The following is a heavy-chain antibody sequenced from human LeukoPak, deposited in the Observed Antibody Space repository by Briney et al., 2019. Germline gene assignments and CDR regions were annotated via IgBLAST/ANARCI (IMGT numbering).Heavy chain of an antibody. CDR1: GYTFTSYA. D-gene: IGHD3-10*01. Sequence: GASVKVSCKASGYTFTSYAMHWVRQAPGQRLEWMGWINAGNGNTKYSQKFQGRVTITRDTSASTAYMELSSLRSEDTAVYYCAREGLLWFGESGHNWFDPWGQGTLVTVSS. J-gene: IGHJ5*02. CDR3: AREGLLWFGESGHNWFDP. V-gene: IGHV1-3*01. CDR2: INAGNGNT.